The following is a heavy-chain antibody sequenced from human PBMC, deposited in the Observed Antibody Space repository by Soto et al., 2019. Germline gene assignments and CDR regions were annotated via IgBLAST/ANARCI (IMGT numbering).Heavy chain of an antibody. Sequence: GEYLRISCHGSGYSFASYWIICVRQMPGKNLEWMGIIYPGDSDTRYSPSFQGQVTISADKSLMTAYLQWTSLKASDTAIYYFASSSGSYCDAFDIWAQGTM. V-gene: IGHV5-51*01. J-gene: IGHJ3*02. CDR2: IYPGDSDT. CDR3: ASSSGSYCDAFDI. D-gene: IGHD1-26*01. CDR1: GYSFASYW.